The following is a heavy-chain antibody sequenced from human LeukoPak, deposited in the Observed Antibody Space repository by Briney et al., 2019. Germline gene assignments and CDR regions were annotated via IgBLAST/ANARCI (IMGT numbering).Heavy chain of an antibody. Sequence: GGSLRLSCAASGFTFDNYGMSWVRQAPGKGLEWVSGINWNGGSTGYADSVKGRFTISRDNAKNSLYLQMNSLRAEDTALYYCARDDYNYFAWDWGQGTLVTVSS. J-gene: IGHJ4*02. D-gene: IGHD5-24*01. CDR2: INWNGGST. V-gene: IGHV3-20*04. CDR1: GFTFDNYG. CDR3: ARDDYNYFAWD.